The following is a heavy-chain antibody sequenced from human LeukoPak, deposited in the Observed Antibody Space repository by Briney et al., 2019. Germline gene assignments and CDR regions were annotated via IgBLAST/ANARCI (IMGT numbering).Heavy chain of an antibody. CDR3: ARVFVTGNSDFGY. J-gene: IGHJ4*02. CDR1: GFTVSSNY. CDR2: IFGGGTT. V-gene: IGHV3-53*01. D-gene: IGHD4-23*01. Sequence: PGGSLRLSCAASGFTVSSNYMSWVRQAPGKGLEWVSVIFGGGTTYYADSVKGRFTISRDNSNNTVYLQMNSLRAEDTAVYYCARVFVTGNSDFGYWGQGTLVTVSS.